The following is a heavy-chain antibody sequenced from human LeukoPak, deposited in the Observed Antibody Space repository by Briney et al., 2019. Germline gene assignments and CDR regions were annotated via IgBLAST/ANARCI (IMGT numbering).Heavy chain of an antibody. Sequence: GASVKVSCKASGYTFTSYAMHWVRQAPGQRLEWMGWINAGNGNTKYSQKFQGRVTITRDTSASTAYMELSSLRSEDTAVYYCAVSPLDGLGSYTYYGMDVWGQGTTVTVSS. CDR2: INAGNGNT. CDR1: GYTFTSYA. V-gene: IGHV1-3*01. D-gene: IGHD3-10*01. J-gene: IGHJ6*02. CDR3: AVSPLDGLGSYTYYGMDV.